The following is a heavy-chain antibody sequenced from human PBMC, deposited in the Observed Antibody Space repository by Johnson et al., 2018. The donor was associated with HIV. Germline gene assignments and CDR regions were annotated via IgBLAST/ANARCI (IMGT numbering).Heavy chain of an antibody. J-gene: IGHJ3*02. CDR1: GFTFGSYG. D-gene: IGHD1-14*01. Sequence: QVQLVESGGGVVQPGRSLRLSCAASGFTFGSYGIHWVRQAPGKGLEWVAVISYDGSNKYYADSVKGRFTISRDNSKNTLYLQMNSLRAEDTAVYYCARALPRYDAFDIWGQGTMVTVSS. CDR3: ARALPRYDAFDI. V-gene: IGHV3-30*03. CDR2: ISYDGSNK.